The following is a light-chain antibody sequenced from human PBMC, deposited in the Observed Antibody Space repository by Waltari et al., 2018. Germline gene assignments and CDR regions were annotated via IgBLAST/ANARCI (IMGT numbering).Light chain of an antibody. V-gene: IGLV8-61*01. Sequence: QPVLTPKPSLSLAPVWTVTLASAFRFGPLSTPSHARWYQQTPGQAPRTLIYKANTRSSGVPDRFSGSIFGNKAALTITGAQADDESDYYCLLYMGSGIWVFGGGTKLTVI. CDR1: FGPLSTPSH. J-gene: IGLJ3*02. CDR3: LLYMGSGIWV. CDR2: KAN.